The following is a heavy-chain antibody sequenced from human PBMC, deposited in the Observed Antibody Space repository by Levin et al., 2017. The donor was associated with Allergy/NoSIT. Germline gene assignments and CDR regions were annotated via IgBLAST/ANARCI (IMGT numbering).Heavy chain of an antibody. D-gene: IGHD3-10*01. Sequence: ESLKISCTVSGGSVSDFWWRWIRQPPGKGLDHFGYISNSGNTNYNPSVRSRVTISTDTSKNQVSLELYSVTAADTAVYFCARGHYGNWGQGTMVTVSS. CDR3: ARGHYGN. J-gene: IGHJ3*01. V-gene: IGHV4-59*02. CDR2: ISNSGNT. CDR1: GGSVSDFW.